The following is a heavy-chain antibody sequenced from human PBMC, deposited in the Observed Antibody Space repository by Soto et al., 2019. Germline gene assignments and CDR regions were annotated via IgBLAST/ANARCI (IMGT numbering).Heavy chain of an antibody. V-gene: IGHV5-51*01. CDR1: GYSFHSYW. D-gene: IGHD3-16*01. CDR3: ARHDPNIMPTIRGKFDY. J-gene: IGHJ4*02. Sequence: PGESLKISCKGSGYSFHSYWIGWVRQMPGKGLEWMGIIYPGDSDTRYSPSLQGQVTISADKSINTAYLQWSSLKASDTAIYYCARHDPNIMPTIRGKFDYWGQGTLVTVSS. CDR2: IYPGDSDT.